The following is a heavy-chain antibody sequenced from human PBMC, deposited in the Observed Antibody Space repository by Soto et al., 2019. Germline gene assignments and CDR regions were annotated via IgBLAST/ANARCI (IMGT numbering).Heavy chain of an antibody. CDR1: GGSFSGYY. CDR3: AVSHYYGSGSYYTKKYYFDY. V-gene: IGHV4-34*01. J-gene: IGHJ4*02. CDR2: INHSGST. Sequence: SETLSLTCAVYGGSFSGYYWSWIRQPPGKGLEWIGGINHSGSTNYNPSLKSRVTISVDTSKNQFSLKLSSVTAADTAVYYCAVSHYYGSGSYYTKKYYFDYWGQGTLVTVSS. D-gene: IGHD3-10*01.